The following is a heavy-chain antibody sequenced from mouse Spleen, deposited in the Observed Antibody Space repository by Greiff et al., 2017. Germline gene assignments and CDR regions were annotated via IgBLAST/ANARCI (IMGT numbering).Heavy chain of an antibody. CDR1: GYTFTEYT. J-gene: IGHJ1*01. CDR2: INPNNGGT. V-gene: IGHV1-18*01. CDR3: ARAYRYSYWYFDV. D-gene: IGHD2-14*01. Sequence: EVKLMESGPELVKPGASVKISCKTSGYTFTEYTMHWVKQSHGKSLEWIGGINPNNGGTSYNQKFKGKATLTVDKSSSTAYMELRSLTSEDSAVYYCARAYRYSYWYFDVWGAGTTVTVSS.